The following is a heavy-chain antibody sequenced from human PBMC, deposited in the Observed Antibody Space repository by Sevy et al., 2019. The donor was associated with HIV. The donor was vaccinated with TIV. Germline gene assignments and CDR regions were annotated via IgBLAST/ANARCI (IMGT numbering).Heavy chain of an antibody. Sequence: GESLKISCAASGFTFGSYAMSWVRQAPGKGLEWVSAISGSGGSTYYADSVKGRFTISRDNSKNTLYLQMNSLRAEDTAVYYCAKGGIDGYNWPEAFDIWGQGTMVTVSS. V-gene: IGHV3-23*01. D-gene: IGHD5-12*01. J-gene: IGHJ3*02. CDR3: AKGGIDGYNWPEAFDI. CDR2: ISGSGGST. CDR1: GFTFGSYA.